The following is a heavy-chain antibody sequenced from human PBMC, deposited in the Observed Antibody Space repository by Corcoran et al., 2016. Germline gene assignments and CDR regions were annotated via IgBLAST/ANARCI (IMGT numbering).Heavy chain of an antibody. CDR3: ARVREGYCSGGSCYYYYGMDV. D-gene: IGHD2-15*01. Sequence: QVQLVQSGAEVKKPGASVKVSCKASGYTFTGYYMHWVRQAPGQGLEWMGWINPNSGGTNYAQKFQGRVTMTRDTSISTAYMELSRLRSDDTAVYYCARVREGYCSGGSCYYYYGMDVWGQGTTVTVSS. CDR2: INPNSGGT. J-gene: IGHJ6*02. CDR1: GYTFTGYY. V-gene: IGHV1-2*02.